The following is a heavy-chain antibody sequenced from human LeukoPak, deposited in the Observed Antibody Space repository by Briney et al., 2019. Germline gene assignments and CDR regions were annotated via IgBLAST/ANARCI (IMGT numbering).Heavy chain of an antibody. CDR1: GYTFISYA. J-gene: IGHJ6*03. CDR3: ARGRRNPYYYYMDV. Sequence: ASVKVSCKTSGYTFISYAISWVRQAPGQGLEWMGWINPNSGGTNYAQKFQGRVTMTRDTSISTAYMELSRLRSDDTAVYYCARGRRNPYYYYMDVWGKGTTVTVSS. CDR2: INPNSGGT. V-gene: IGHV1-2*02. D-gene: IGHD1-14*01.